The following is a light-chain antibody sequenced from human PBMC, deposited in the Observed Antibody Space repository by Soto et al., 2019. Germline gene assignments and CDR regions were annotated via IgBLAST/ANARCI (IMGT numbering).Light chain of an antibody. CDR3: SSYTSSNTLL. CDR2: EVI. Sequence: QSALTQPASVSGSPGQSITISCTGTSSDIDAYNYVSWYQQHRGEAPKLMIYEVINRPSGVSDRFSGSKSGNTASLTISGLQAEDEAEYYCSSYTSSNTLLFGTGTKLTVL. CDR1: SSDIDAYNY. J-gene: IGLJ1*01. V-gene: IGLV2-14*01.